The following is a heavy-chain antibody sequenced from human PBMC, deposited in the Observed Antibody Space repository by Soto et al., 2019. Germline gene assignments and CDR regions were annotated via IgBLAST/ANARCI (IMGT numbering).Heavy chain of an antibody. CDR3: AKAVKTIFGGHYFDY. D-gene: IGHD3-3*01. V-gene: IGHV3-53*01. CDR1: GFSVNNNY. J-gene: IGHJ4*02. CDR2: IYTRGTT. Sequence: PGGSLRLSCSGSGFSVNNNYMTWVRQAPGRRPEWVAVIYTRGTTHSADFAKGRFTISRDNSKNTLYLQMNSLRAEDTAVYYCAKAVKTIFGGHYFDYWGQGTLVTVSS.